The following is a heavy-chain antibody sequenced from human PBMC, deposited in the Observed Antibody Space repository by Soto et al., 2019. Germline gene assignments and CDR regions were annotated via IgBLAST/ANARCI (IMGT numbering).Heavy chain of an antibody. D-gene: IGHD5-18*01. Sequence: QVQLQESGPGLVKPSETLSLTCTVSAGSISSYNWGWIRQSPGKGLEWIGYIFYSGSTYYNPSLERRVTTPLDTSNTQFSLRLSSVTAAGTAVYYCARHDGYGWFDPWGQGTLVTVSS. V-gene: IGHV4-59*08. CDR1: AGSISSYN. J-gene: IGHJ5*02. CDR2: IFYSGST. CDR3: ARHDGYGWFDP.